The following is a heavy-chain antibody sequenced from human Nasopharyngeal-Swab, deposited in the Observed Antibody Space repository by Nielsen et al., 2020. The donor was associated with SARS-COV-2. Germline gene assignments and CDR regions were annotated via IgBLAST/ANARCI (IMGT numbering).Heavy chain of an antibody. Sequence: ASVKVSCKASGYTFTGYYMHWVRQAPGQGLEWMGWINPNSGGTNYAQKFQGRVTMTRDTSISTAYMELSSLRSEDTAVYYCASVLRYFDRVLAFDIWGQGTMITVSS. V-gene: IGHV1-2*02. J-gene: IGHJ3*02. D-gene: IGHD3-9*01. CDR2: INPNSGGT. CDR1: GYTFTGYY. CDR3: ASVLRYFDRVLAFDI.